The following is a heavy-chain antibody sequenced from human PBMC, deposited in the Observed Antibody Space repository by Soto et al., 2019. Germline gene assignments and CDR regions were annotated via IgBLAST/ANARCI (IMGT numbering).Heavy chain of an antibody. Sequence: SETLSLTCTVSGGSISSSAFYWGWIRQPPGKGLEWIGTIYYSGSTYYNPSLKSRVSISVDTSKNQFPLKLTSVTAADTAVYYCARHNGLYSSGWYPSYYFDYWGQGALVTVS. J-gene: IGHJ4*02. V-gene: IGHV4-39*01. CDR2: IYYSGST. CDR3: ARHNGLYSSGWYPSYYFDY. CDR1: GGSISSSAFY. D-gene: IGHD6-13*01.